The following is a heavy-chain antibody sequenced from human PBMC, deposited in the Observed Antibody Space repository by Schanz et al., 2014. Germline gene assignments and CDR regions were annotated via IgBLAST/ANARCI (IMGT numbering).Heavy chain of an antibody. CDR2: IWYDGSNK. J-gene: IGHJ4*02. CDR1: GFSLNTYG. V-gene: IGHV3-33*01. D-gene: IGHD5-12*01. Sequence: QAQLMESGGGVVQPGTSLILSCSVSGFSLNTYGIHWFRQPAGKGLEWVAFIWYDGSNKYYADSVKGRFTISRDNSKNTLYLQMNSLRTEDTAVYYCASPSGYSDYGTYFDFWGQGTLVTVSS. CDR3: ASPSGYSDYGTYFDF.